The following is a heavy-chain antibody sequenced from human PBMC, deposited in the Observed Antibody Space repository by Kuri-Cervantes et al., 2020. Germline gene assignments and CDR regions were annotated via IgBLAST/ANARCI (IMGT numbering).Heavy chain of an antibody. D-gene: IGHD3-10*01. Sequence: GGSLRLSCAASGFTFSSYAMHWVRQAPGKGLEWVAVISYDGSNKYYADSVKGRFTISRDNSKNTLYLQMNSLRAEDTAVYYCAKESLSWFGESYYFDYWGQGTLVTVSS. J-gene: IGHJ4*02. CDR2: ISYDGSNK. CDR1: GFTFSSYA. V-gene: IGHV3-30-3*01. CDR3: AKESLSWFGESYYFDY.